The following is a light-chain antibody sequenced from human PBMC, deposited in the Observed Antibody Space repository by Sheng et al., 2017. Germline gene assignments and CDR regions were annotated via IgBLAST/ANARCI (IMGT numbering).Light chain of an antibody. J-gene: IGLJ2*01. CDR1: SSNIGNNY. CDR2: ENK. V-gene: IGLV1-51*02. CDR3: GTWDNSLSTWV. Sequence: QSVLTQPPSVSAAPGQKVTISCSGSSSNIGNNYVSWYQQLPGTAPKLLIYENKNRPSGIPDQFSGARSGTSATLGITGLQIGDEADYFCGTWDNSLSTWVFGAGTRLTVL.